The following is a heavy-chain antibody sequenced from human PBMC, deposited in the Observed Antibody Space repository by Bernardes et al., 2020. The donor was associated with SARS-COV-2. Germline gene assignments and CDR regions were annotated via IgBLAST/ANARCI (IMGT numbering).Heavy chain of an antibody. Sequence: SLILSCAGSGFTFSNYGMHWVRQAPGKGLEWVATISYDGSQKKYADSVKGRFTISRDNSKNTLFLQMNSLRTEDTAVHFCAIGAVAGTESFGFWGQGALVTVSS. J-gene: IGHJ4*02. CDR3: AIGAVAGTESFGF. V-gene: IGHV3-30*03. CDR2: ISYDGSQK. D-gene: IGHD6-19*01. CDR1: GFTFSNYG.